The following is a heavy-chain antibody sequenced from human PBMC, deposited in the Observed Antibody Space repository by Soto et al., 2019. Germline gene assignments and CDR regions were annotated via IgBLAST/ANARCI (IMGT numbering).Heavy chain of an antibody. CDR1: GGSISTSIYY. CDR2: VYYSGST. CDR3: ARVSGSYYYGMDV. Sequence: SETLSLTCTVSGGSISTSIYYWGWIRQRPGKGLEWIGSVYYSGSTYYNPSLKSRVTISVDKSKNQFSLKLSSVTAADTAVYYCARVSGSYYYGMDVWGQGTTVS. V-gene: IGHV4-39*07. J-gene: IGHJ6*02. D-gene: IGHD1-26*01.